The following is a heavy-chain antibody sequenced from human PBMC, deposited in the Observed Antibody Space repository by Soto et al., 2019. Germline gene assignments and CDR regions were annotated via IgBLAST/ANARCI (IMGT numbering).Heavy chain of an antibody. J-gene: IGHJ4*02. V-gene: IGHV3-23*01. Sequence: EVQLLQSGGRLVQPGGSLRLSCAASGFTFGSYAMSWVRQAPGRGLEWVSVINSRGDSTYYAAPVKGRFTIGRDNSKNTLYLQMNSLRAEDTAVYFCARDPIAVAGPAPYYFDSWGQGTPVTVSS. CDR2: INSRGDST. D-gene: IGHD6-19*01. CDR3: ARDPIAVAGPAPYYFDS. CDR1: GFTFGSYA.